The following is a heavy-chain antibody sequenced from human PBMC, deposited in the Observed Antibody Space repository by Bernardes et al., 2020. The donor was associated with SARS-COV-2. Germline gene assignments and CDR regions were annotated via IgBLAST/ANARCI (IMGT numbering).Heavy chain of an antibody. V-gene: IGHV3-72*01. CDR3: VRLGALGTGLSQDFDY. J-gene: IGHJ4*02. CDR2: SRNRIKTYTT. Sequence: GGSLRLSCAASGFSFSDYYIDWVRQAPGKGLEWVGRSRNRIKTYTTDYAASVKGRFYVSRDNSKNSLYLQMNSLQTEDTAVYYCVRLGALGTGLSQDFDYWGQGTLVTVSS. D-gene: IGHD1-26*01. CDR1: GFSFSDYY.